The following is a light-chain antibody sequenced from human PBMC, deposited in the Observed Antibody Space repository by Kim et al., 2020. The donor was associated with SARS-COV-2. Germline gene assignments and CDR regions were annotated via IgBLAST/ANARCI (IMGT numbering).Light chain of an antibody. CDR1: QSISSY. V-gene: IGKV1-39*01. Sequence: SVGDKVTITCRASQSISSYLNCDQQKPGKAPKLLFYAASSVQSGVPSRFSGSGSGTDFTLTISSLQPEDFATYYCQQSYSTSSVSFGQGTKLEI. J-gene: IGKJ2*03. CDR2: AAS. CDR3: QQSYSTSSVS.